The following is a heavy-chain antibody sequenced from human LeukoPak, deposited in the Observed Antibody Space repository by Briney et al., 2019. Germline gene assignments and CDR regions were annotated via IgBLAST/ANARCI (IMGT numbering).Heavy chain of an antibody. CDR1: GGSFSGYY. CDR2: INHSGST. CDR3: ARGAGYCSSTSCYRSYYYYYMDV. V-gene: IGHV4-34*01. D-gene: IGHD2-2*02. J-gene: IGHJ6*03. Sequence: PETLSLTRAVYGGSFSGYYWSWIRQPPGKGLEWIGEINHSGSTNYNPSLKSRVTISVDTSKNQFSLKLSSVTAADTAVYYCARGAGYCSSTSCYRSYYYYYMDVWGKGTTVTVSS.